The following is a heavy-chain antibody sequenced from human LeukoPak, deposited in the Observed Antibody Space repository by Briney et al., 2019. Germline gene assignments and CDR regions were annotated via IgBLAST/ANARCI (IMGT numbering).Heavy chain of an antibody. CDR2: IYYSGST. CDR3: ARGGGDDAFDI. CDR1: GGSISSYY. D-gene: IGHD3-10*01. J-gene: IGHJ3*02. V-gene: IGHV4-59*01. Sequence: SETLSLTCTVSGGSISSYYWSWIRQPPGKGLEWIGYIYYSGSTNYNPSLKSRVTISVDTSKNQFSLKLSSVTAADTAVYYCARGGGDDAFDIWGQGTMVTVSS.